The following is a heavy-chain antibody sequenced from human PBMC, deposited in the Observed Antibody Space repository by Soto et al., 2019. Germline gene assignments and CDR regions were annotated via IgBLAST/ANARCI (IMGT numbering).Heavy chain of an antibody. CDR1: GYTFTSYA. D-gene: IGHD1-7*01. V-gene: IGHV1-3*01. CDR2: INAGNGNT. J-gene: IGHJ3*02. CDR3: ARETTGTTWGDAFDI. Sequence: ASVKVSCKAYGYTFTSYATHWVRQAPGQRLEWMGWINAGNGNTKYSQKFQGRVTITRDTSASTAYMELSSLRSEDTAVYYCARETTGTTWGDAFDIWGQGTMVTVSS.